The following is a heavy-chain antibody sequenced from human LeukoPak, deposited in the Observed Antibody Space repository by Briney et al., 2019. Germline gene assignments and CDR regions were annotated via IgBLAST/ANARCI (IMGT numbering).Heavy chain of an antibody. CDR1: GGSFSGYY. Sequence: PSETLSLTCAVYGGSFSGYYWSWIRQPPGKGLEWIGSIYYSGSTYYNPSLKSRVTISVDTSKNQFSLKLSSVTAADTAVYYCARQVYGDYVRFDPWGQGTLVTVSS. CDR2: IYYSGST. CDR3: ARQVYGDYVRFDP. D-gene: IGHD4-17*01. V-gene: IGHV4-34*01. J-gene: IGHJ5*02.